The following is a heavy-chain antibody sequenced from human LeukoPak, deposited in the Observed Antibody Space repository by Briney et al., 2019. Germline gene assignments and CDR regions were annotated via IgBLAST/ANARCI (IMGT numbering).Heavy chain of an antibody. J-gene: IGHJ4*02. CDR3: ATMEHDYSR. CDR1: GFTFSTYA. V-gene: IGHV3-23*01. D-gene: IGHD1/OR15-1a*01. CDR2: ITGSGDST. Sequence: GGSLRLSCAASGFTFSTYAMNWVRQAPGRGLEWVSVITGSGDSTYYADSVKGRFTISRDNSKNTLYLQMNSLRAEDTAVYYCATMEHDYSRWGQGTLVTVSS.